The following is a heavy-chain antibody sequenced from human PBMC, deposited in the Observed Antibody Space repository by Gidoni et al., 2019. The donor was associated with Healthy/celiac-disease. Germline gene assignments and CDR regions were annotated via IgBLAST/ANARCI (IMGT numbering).Heavy chain of an antibody. V-gene: IGHV4-34*01. D-gene: IGHD5-12*01. CDR1: GGAVSGYY. CDR2: IKHSGST. CDR3: ASSKGRFNGYNY. J-gene: IGHJ4*02. Sequence: QVQIQQWGAGLLKPSETLSRTCAVYGGAVSGYYWSWIRQPPGKGLEWLGEIKHSGSTNYNPSLKSRVTISADTSKTQFSLKLSSVTAADTAVYYCASSKGRFNGYNYWGQGTLVTVSS.